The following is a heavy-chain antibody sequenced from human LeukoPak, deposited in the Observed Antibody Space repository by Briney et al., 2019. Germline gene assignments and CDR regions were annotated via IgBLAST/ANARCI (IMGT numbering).Heavy chain of an antibody. J-gene: IGHJ3*02. CDR2: INPNSGGT. CDR3: ARDRPELHAFDI. Sequence: ASVKVSCKAPGYTFTGYYMHWVRQAPGQGLEWMGWINPNSGGTNYAQKFQGRVTMTRDTSISTAYMELSRLRSDDTAVYYCARDRPELHAFDIWGQGTMVTVSS. V-gene: IGHV1-2*02. D-gene: IGHD1-14*01. CDR1: GYTFTGYY.